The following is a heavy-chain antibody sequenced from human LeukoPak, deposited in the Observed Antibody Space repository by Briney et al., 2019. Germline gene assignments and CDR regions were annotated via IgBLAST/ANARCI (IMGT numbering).Heavy chain of an antibody. J-gene: IGHJ3*02. CDR3: AREVNSSGYYSAFDI. D-gene: IGHD3-22*01. V-gene: IGHV4-38-2*02. Sequence: PSETLSLTCAVSGYSISSGYYWGWIRQPPGKGLEWIGSIYHSGSTYYNPSLKSRVTISVDTPKNQFSLKLSSVTAADTAVYYCAREVNSSGYYSAFDIWGQGTMVTVSS. CDR2: IYHSGST. CDR1: GYSISSGYY.